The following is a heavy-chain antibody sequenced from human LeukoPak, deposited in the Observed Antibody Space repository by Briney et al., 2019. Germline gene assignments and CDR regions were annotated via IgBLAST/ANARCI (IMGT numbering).Heavy chain of an antibody. CDR2: INHSGST. CDR1: GGSFSGYY. CDR3: AINGYSSGRYGGNY. V-gene: IGHV4-34*01. J-gene: IGHJ4*02. D-gene: IGHD6-19*01. Sequence: SKTLSLTCAVYGGSFSGYYWSWIRQPPGKGLEWIGEINHSGSTNYNPSLKSRVTISVDTSKNQFSLKLSSVTAADTAVYYCAINGYSSGRYGGNYWGQGTLVTVSS.